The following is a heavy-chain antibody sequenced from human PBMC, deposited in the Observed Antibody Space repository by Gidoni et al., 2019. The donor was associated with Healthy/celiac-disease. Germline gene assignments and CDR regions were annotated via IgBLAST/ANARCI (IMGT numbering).Heavy chain of an antibody. CDR2: IYYSGST. J-gene: IGHJ3*02. Sequence: QLQLQESGPGLVKPSETLSLTCTVSGGSISSRSYYWGWIRQPPGKGLEWIGSIYYSGSTYYNPSLKSRVTISVDTSKNQFSLKLSSVTAADTAVYYCATGATTVTNPDAFDIWGQGTMVTVSS. CDR1: GGSISSRSYY. CDR3: ATGATTVTNPDAFDI. V-gene: IGHV4-39*01. D-gene: IGHD4-17*01.